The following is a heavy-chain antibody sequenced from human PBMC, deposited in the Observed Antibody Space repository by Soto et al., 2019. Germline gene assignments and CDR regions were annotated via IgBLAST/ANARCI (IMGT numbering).Heavy chain of an antibody. CDR1: GGSFSGYY. Sequence: PSETLSLTCAVYGGSFSGYYWSWIRQPPGKGLEWIGEINHSGSTNYNPSLKSRVTISVDTSKNQFSLKLSSVTAADTAVCYCARGRITIFGVVIRGFDYWGQGTLVTVSS. D-gene: IGHD3-3*01. V-gene: IGHV4-34*01. CDR3: ARGRITIFGVVIRGFDY. J-gene: IGHJ4*02. CDR2: INHSGST.